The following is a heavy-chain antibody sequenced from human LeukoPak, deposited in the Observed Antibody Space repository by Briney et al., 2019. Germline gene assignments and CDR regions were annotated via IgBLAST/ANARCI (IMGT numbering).Heavy chain of an antibody. V-gene: IGHV4-34*01. CDR3: AGEVVPAATYP. Sequence: SETLSLTCAVYGGSFSGYYWSWIRQPPGKGLEWIGEINHSGSTNYNPSLKSRVTISVDTSKNQFSLKLSSVTAADTAVYYCAGEVVPAATYPWGQGTLVTVSS. J-gene: IGHJ5*02. D-gene: IGHD2-2*01. CDR1: GGSFSGYY. CDR2: INHSGST.